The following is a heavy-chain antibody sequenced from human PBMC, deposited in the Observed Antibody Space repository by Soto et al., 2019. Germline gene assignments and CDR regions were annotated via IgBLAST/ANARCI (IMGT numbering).Heavy chain of an antibody. V-gene: IGHV3-30*18. Sequence: TWGSLRLSCAASGLTCSIYGMHWVRQAPGKGLEWGAVLSNGGTNKYYADSVQIRFTISRDNSKKTVYLHMTNLRGEDTAVYYCAKDRGYRVDYCHMDVWGRVTTVAVSS. J-gene: IGHJ6*02. CDR1: GLTCSIYG. CDR3: AKDRGYRVDYCHMDV. D-gene: IGHD1-1*01. CDR2: LSNGGTNK.